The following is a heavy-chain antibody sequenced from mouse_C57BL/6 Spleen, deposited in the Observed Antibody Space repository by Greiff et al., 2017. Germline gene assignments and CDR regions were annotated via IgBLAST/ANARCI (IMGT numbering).Heavy chain of an antibody. V-gene: IGHV1-62-2*01. CDR2: FYPGSGSI. J-gene: IGHJ2*01. D-gene: IGHD2-5*01. CDR1: GYTFTEYT. Sequence: LVESGAELVKPGASVKLSCKASGYTFTEYTIHWVKQRSGQGLEWIGWFYPGSGSIKYNEKFKDKATLTADKSSSTVYMELSRLTSEDSAVYFCARHEVYSNYLYYFDYWGQGTTLTVSS. CDR3: ARHEVYSNYLYYFDY.